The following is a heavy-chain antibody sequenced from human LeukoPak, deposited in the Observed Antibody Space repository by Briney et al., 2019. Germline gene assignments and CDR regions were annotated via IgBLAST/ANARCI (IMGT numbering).Heavy chain of an antibody. CDR1: GGSLSGYY. D-gene: IGHD2-2*01. CDR2: IRRSGNA. CDR3: ARRPMPTPMTSPFDS. J-gene: IGHJ4*02. V-gene: IGHV4-34*01. Sequence: PSETLSLTCAVDGGSLSGYYWSWIRQTPGKGLEWIGEIRRSGNANYNPSLKSRVTLLIDTSKNHFSLHLTSVTAADTAMYYCARRPMPTPMTSPFDSWGPGAQVTVSP.